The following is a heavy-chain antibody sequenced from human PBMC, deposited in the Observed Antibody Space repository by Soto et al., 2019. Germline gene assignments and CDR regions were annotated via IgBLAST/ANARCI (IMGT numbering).Heavy chain of an antibody. Sequence: VSLNGSCKASGYAFSGYHMRWVRQAPGQGLEWMGRINPSGGSTIYAQKFQGRVTMTRDTSTSTVYMELSRLRSQDTAVYYCARVRYVDHYYLDYWGQGTPVTV. CDR2: INPSGGST. V-gene: IGHV1-46*01. D-gene: IGHD3-9*01. CDR3: ARVRYVDHYYLDY. CDR1: GYAFSGYH. J-gene: IGHJ4*02.